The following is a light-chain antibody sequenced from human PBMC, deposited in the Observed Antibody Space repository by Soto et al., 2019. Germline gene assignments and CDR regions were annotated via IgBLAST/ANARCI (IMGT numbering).Light chain of an antibody. V-gene: IGLV7-43*01. J-gene: IGLJ3*02. Sequence: QTVVTQEPSLTVSPGGTVTLTCASSTGAVTSGYYPNWFQQKPGQAPRALIYSISKKHSWTPARFSGSLLGGKAALTLSGVQPEDEAEYYCLLYFGGHVRRFGGGTKLTVL. CDR3: LLYFGGHVRR. CDR2: SIS. CDR1: TGAVTSGYY.